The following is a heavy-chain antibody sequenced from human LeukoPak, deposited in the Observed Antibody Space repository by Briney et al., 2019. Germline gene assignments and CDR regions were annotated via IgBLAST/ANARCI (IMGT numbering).Heavy chain of an antibody. J-gene: IGHJ2*01. CDR2: IYTSEST. V-gene: IGHV4-4*07. Sequence: SETLSLTCTVSGGSISSYYWSWIRQPAGKGLEWIGRIYTSESTNYNPSLKSRVTMSVDTSKNQFSLKLSSVTAADTAVYYCARRYYGSGVWYFDLWGRGTLVTVSS. D-gene: IGHD3-10*01. CDR1: GGSISSYY. CDR3: ARRYYGSGVWYFDL.